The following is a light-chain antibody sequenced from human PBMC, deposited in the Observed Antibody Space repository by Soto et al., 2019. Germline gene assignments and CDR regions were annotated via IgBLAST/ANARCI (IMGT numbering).Light chain of an antibody. CDR3: MQSTQLPPT. Sequence: DIVLTQSPLSLPVTPREPTSTSCRSSQSLLHITPETFLFWYLQKPGQAPQLLIYEVSTRASGVPDRFSGSGSGTDFTLEISRVETDDVGIYYCMQSTQLPPTFGQGTRLEIK. CDR1: QSLLHITPETF. J-gene: IGKJ5*01. CDR2: EVS. V-gene: IGKV2D-29*01.